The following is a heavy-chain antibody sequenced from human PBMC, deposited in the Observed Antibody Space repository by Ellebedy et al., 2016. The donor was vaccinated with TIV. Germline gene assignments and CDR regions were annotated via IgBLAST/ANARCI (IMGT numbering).Heavy chain of an antibody. CDR1: GFSLSTSGMC. Sequence: SGPTLVXPTQTLTLTCTFSGFSLSTSGMCVSWIRQPPGKALEWLALIDWDDDKYYSTSLKTRLTISKDTSKNQVVLTMTNMDPVDTATYYCARIRETDNYYYGMDVWGQGTTVTVSS. V-gene: IGHV2-70*01. D-gene: IGHD1-14*01. J-gene: IGHJ6*02. CDR3: ARIRETDNYYYGMDV. CDR2: IDWDDDK.